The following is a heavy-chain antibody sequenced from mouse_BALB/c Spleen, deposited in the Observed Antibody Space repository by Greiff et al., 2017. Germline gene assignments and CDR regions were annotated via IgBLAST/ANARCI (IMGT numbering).Heavy chain of an antibody. CDR2: IRNKANGYTT. J-gene: IGHJ2*01. CDR3: ARDIEGRYYFDY. Sequence: EVHLVESGGGLVQPGGSLRLSCATSGFTFTDYYMSWVRQPPGKALEWLGFIRNKANGYTTEYSASVKGRFTISRDNSQSILYLQMNTLRAEDSATYYCARDIEGRYYFDYWGQGTTLTVSS. D-gene: IGHD3-3*01. CDR1: GFTFTDYY. V-gene: IGHV7-3*02.